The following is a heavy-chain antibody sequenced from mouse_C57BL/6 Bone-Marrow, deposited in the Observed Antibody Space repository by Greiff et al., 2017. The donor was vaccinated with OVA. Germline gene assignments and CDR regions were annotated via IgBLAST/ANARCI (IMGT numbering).Heavy chain of an antibody. Sequence: EVKLMESGGGLVQPGGSLKLSCAASGFTFSDYGMAWVRQAPRKGPEWVAFISNLAYSIYYADTVTGRFTISRENAKNTLYLEMSSLRSEDTAMYYCARQGDWGQGTLVTVSA. CDR2: ISNLAYSI. CDR1: GFTFSDYG. V-gene: IGHV5-15*01. CDR3: ARQGD. J-gene: IGHJ3*01.